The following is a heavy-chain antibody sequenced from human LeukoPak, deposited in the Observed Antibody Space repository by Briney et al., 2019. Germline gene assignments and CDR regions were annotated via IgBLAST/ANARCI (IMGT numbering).Heavy chain of an antibody. J-gene: IGHJ4*02. Sequence: ASVKVSCKASGYTFTGYYMHWVRQAPGQGPEWMGWINTNTGNPTYAQGFTGRFVFSLDTSVSTAYLQISSLKAEDTAVYYCARGPSLFKHHFDYWGQGTLVTVSS. CDR2: INTNTGNP. CDR3: ARGPSLFKHHFDY. CDR1: GYTFTGYY. D-gene: IGHD3-3*01. V-gene: IGHV7-4-1*02.